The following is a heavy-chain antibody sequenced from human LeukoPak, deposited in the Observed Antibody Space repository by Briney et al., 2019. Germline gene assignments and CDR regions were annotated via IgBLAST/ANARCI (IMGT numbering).Heavy chain of an antibody. J-gene: IGHJ6*02. V-gene: IGHV4-38-2*02. Sequence: GSLRLSCAASGFTFSSYWMHWVRQPPGKGLEWIGSTYYSGNTYYNPSLKSRVTISVDTSKKRFSLKLSSVTAADTAVYYCARDWSKESITMVRGAKGMDVWGQGTTVTVSS. D-gene: IGHD3-10*01. CDR3: ARDWSKESITMVRGAKGMDV. CDR1: GFTFSSYW. CDR2: TYYSGNT.